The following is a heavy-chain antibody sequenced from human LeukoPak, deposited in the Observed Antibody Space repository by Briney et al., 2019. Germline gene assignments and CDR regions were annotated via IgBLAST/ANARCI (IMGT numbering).Heavy chain of an antibody. D-gene: IGHD6-19*01. CDR2: MNPNSGNT. V-gene: IGHV1-8*02. J-gene: IGHJ4*02. Sequence: ASVKVSCKASGYTFTSYGISWVRQAPGQGLEWMGWMNPNSGNTGYAQKFQGRVTMTRNTSISTAYMELSSLRSEDTAVYYCARVPSSGWSRGGDYWGQGTLVTVSS. CDR1: GYTFTSYG. CDR3: ARVPSSGWSRGGDY.